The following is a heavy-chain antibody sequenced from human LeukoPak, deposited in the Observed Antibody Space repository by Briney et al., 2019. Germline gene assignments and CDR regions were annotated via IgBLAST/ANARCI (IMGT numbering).Heavy chain of an antibody. D-gene: IGHD5-18*01. J-gene: IGHJ3*02. CDR3: AREGTAMGLVPDSDAFDI. V-gene: IGHV3-48*04. CDR1: GFTFSSYA. Sequence: GGSLRLSCAASGFTFSSYAMSWVRQAPGKGLEWVSYISSSGSTIYYADSVKGRFTISRDNAKNSLYLQMNSLRAEDTAVYYCAREGTAMGLVPDSDAFDIWGQGTMVTVSS. CDR2: ISSSGSTI.